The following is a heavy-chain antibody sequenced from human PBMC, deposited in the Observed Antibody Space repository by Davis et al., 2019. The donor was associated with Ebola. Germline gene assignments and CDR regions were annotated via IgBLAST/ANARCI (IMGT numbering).Heavy chain of an antibody. Sequence: GESLKISCAASGFTVSSNYMSWVRQAPGKGLEWVAVIWYDGSNKYYADSVKGRFTISRDNSKNTLYLQMNSLRAEDTAVYYCAKACSSTSCYLGYGYWGQGTLVTVSS. CDR2: IWYDGSNK. CDR3: AKACSSTSCYLGYGY. D-gene: IGHD2-2*01. J-gene: IGHJ4*02. V-gene: IGHV3-30*02. CDR1: GFTVSSNY.